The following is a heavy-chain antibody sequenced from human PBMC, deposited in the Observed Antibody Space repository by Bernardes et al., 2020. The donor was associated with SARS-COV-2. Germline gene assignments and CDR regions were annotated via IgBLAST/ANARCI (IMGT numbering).Heavy chain of an antibody. CDR1: GFTFSNAW. CDR3: TTGTAYGSGSYRDAYYYYYGMDV. CDR2: IKSKTDGGTT. J-gene: IGHJ6*02. D-gene: IGHD3-10*01. Sequence: GGSLRLSCAASGFTFSNAWMSWVRQAPGKGLEWVGRIKSKTDGGTTDYAAPVKGRFTISRDDSKNTLYLQMNSLKTEDTAVYYCTTGTAYGSGSYRDAYYYYYGMDVWGQGTTVTVSS. V-gene: IGHV3-15*01.